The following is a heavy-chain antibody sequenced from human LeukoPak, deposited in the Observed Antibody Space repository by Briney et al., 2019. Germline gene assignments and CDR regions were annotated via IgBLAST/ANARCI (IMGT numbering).Heavy chain of an antibody. Sequence: PGGSLRLSCAASGFTFSSYWMSWVRQAPGKGLEWVANIKQDGSEKYYVDSVKGRFTISRDNAKNSLYLQMNSLRAEDTAVYYCAKERFTVPYYYHYRIDVLGQGTTVTVSS. CDR1: GFTFSSYW. CDR2: IKQDGSEK. CDR3: AKERFTVPYYYHYRIDV. D-gene: IGHD2-8*02. V-gene: IGHV3-7*01. J-gene: IGHJ6*02.